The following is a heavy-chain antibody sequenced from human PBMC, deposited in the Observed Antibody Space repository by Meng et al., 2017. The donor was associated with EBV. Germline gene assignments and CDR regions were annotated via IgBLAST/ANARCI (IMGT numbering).Heavy chain of an antibody. CDR1: GYAFTGYG. V-gene: IGHV1-18*01. J-gene: IGHJ4*02. Sequence: GQVMRPVSSVSRPAVSLEASCKSSGYAFTGYGSSCVRQAPGKGLEWIGWISAYNGNTNYAQKLRVRVTMTTDTSTSTAYMALRSLISDDTAVYSCAKGLDYFDYWGQGTLVTVSS. CDR3: AKGLDYFDY. CDR2: ISAYNGNT.